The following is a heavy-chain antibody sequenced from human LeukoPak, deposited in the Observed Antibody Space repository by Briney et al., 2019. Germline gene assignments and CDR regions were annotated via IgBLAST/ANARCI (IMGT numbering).Heavy chain of an antibody. CDR1: GGSISSYY. V-gene: IGHV4-59*01. J-gene: IGHJ5*02. D-gene: IGHD3-22*01. Sequence: SETLSLTCTVSGGSISSYYWSWIRQPPGEGLEWIGYIYYSGSTNYNPSLKSRVTISVDTSKNQFSLKLSSVTAADTAVYYCARAYDSSGYYPNWFDPWGQGTLVTVSS. CDR2: IYYSGST. CDR3: ARAYDSSGYYPNWFDP.